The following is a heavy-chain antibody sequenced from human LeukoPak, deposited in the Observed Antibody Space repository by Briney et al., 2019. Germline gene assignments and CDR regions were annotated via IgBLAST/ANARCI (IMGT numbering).Heavy chain of an antibody. V-gene: IGHV1-69*01. CDR3: ARVLAATGWFDP. D-gene: IGHD2-15*01. CDR1: GGTFSSYA. CDR2: IIPIFGTA. J-gene: IGHJ5*02. Sequence: ASVKVSCKASGGTFSSYAISWVRQAPGQGLEWMGGIIPIFGTANYAQKCQGRVTITADESTSTAYMELSSVRSEDTGVYYCARVLAATGWFDPWGQGTLVTVSS.